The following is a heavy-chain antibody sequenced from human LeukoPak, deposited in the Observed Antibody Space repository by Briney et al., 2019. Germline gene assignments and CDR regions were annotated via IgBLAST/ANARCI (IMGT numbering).Heavy chain of an antibody. CDR1: GFSFSSYN. CDR3: AELGITMIGGV. D-gene: IGHD3-10*02. Sequence: GGSLRLSCATSGFSFSSYNMNWVRQAPGKGLEWVSSISSSSSYIYYADSVKGRFTISRDNAKNSLYLQMNSLRAEDTAVYYCAELGITMIGGVWGKGTTVTISS. J-gene: IGHJ6*04. V-gene: IGHV3-21*01. CDR2: ISSSSSYI.